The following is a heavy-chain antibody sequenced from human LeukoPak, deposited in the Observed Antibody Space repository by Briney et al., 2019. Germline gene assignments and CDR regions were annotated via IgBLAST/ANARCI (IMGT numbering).Heavy chain of an antibody. CDR3: ARGECSGGSCEYYFDY. Sequence: ASVKVSCKASGYTFTSYGISWVRQAPGQGLEWMGWISAYNGNTNYAQKLQGRVTMTTDTSTSTAYMELRSLRSDDTAVYYCARGECSGGSCEYYFDYWGQGTLVTVSS. D-gene: IGHD2-15*01. CDR1: GYTFTSYG. J-gene: IGHJ4*02. CDR2: ISAYNGNT. V-gene: IGHV1-18*01.